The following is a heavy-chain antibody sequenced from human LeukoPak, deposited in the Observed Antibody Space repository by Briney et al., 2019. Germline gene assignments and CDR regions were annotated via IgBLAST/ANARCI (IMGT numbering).Heavy chain of an antibody. D-gene: IGHD2-2*01. CDR2: INHSGST. CDR1: GGSFSGYY. CDR3: ASGYCSSTSCYNWFDP. Sequence: SETLSLTCAVYGGSFSGYYWSWIRQPPGKGLEWIGEINHSGSTNYNPSLKSRVAISVDTSKNQFSLKLSSVTAADTAVYYCASGYCSSTSCYNWFDPWGQGTLVTVSS. J-gene: IGHJ5*02. V-gene: IGHV4-34*01.